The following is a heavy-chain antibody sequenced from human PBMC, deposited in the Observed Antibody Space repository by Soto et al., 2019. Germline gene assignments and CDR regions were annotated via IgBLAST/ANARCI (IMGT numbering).Heavy chain of an antibody. CDR3: ASPARNYDFWSGYSFDI. CDR2: MNPNSGNT. J-gene: IGHJ3*02. D-gene: IGHD3-3*01. CDR1: GYTFTSYD. Sequence: SVKVSCKDSGYTFTSYDSNWVRQATGQGLEWMGWMNPNSGNTGYAQKFQGRVTMTRNTSISTAYMELSSLRSEDTAVYYCASPARNYDFWSGYSFDIWGQGTMVTV. V-gene: IGHV1-8*01.